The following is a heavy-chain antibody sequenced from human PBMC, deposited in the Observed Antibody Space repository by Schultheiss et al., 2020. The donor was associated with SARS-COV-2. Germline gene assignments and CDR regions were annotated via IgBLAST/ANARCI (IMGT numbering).Heavy chain of an antibody. CDR3: ARGGGPTRTGYSSGWYDY. J-gene: IGHJ4*02. Sequence: SVKVSCKASGGTFSSYAISWVRQAPGQGLEWMGGIIPIFGTTNYAQKFQGRVTITADESTSTAYMELRSLRSDDTAVYYCARGGGPTRTGYSSGWYDYWGQGTLVTVSS. V-gene: IGHV1-69*13. CDR2: IIPIFGTT. D-gene: IGHD6-19*01. CDR1: GGTFSSYA.